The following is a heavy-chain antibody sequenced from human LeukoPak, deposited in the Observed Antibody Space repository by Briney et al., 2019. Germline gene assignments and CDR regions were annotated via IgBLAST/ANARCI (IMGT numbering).Heavy chain of an antibody. CDR3: ARDELVPVAFAALNRYYYGMDV. D-gene: IGHD2-2*01. Sequence: GGSLRLSCAASGFTFSSYEMNWVRQAPGKGLEWVSYISSSGSTIYYADSVKGRFTISRDNAKNSLYLQMNSLRAEDTAVYYCARDELVPVAFAALNRYYYGMDVWGKGTTVTVSS. V-gene: IGHV3-48*03. J-gene: IGHJ6*04. CDR1: GFTFSSYE. CDR2: ISSSGSTI.